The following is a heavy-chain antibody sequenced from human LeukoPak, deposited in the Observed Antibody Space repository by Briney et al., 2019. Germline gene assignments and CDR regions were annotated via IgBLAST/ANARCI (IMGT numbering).Heavy chain of an antibody. J-gene: IGHJ4*02. CDR3: AKPPSGYYSVFDF. V-gene: IGHV3-23*01. D-gene: IGHD3-3*01. CDR1: GFTFSSYA. Sequence: GGSLRLSCAASGFTFSSYAMTWVRQAPGKGLEWVSTISAGGSNIYYADSVKGRFTISRDNSKNTLFLQMNSLRAEDTAVYYCAKPPSGYYSVFDFWGQGTLVTVSS. CDR2: ISAGGSNI.